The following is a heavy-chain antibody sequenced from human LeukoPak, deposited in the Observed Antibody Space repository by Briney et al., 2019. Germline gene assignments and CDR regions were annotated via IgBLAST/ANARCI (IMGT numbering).Heavy chain of an antibody. CDR1: GGSFSGYY. Sequence: SETLCLTCAVYGGSFSGYYWSWIRQPPGKGLEWIGEINHSGSTNYNPSLKSRVTISVDTSKNQFSLKLSSMTAADTAVYYCAGSSSWYNPLDQWGQG. J-gene: IGHJ4*02. CDR2: INHSGST. V-gene: IGHV4-34*01. CDR3: AGSSSWYNPLDQ. D-gene: IGHD6-13*01.